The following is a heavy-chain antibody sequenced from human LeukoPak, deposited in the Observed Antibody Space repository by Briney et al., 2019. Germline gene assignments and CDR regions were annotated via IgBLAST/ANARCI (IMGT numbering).Heavy chain of an antibody. CDR1: GGSFSGYY. CDR3: ARVMAATRFYWFDP. Sequence: SETLSLTCAVYGGSFSGYYWSWIRQPPGKGLEWIGEINHSGSTNYNPSLKSRVTISVDTSKNQFSPKLSSVTAADTAVYYCARVMAATRFYWFDPWGQGTLVTVSS. J-gene: IGHJ5*02. V-gene: IGHV4-34*01. CDR2: INHSGST. D-gene: IGHD2-15*01.